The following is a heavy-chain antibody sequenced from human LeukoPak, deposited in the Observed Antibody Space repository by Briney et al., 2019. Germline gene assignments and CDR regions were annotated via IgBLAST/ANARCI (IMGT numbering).Heavy chain of an antibody. CDR3: ARGVKVVTPNYYYYGMDV. Sequence: SVKVSCKASGGTFSSYAISWVRQAPGQGLEWMGGIIPIFGTANYAQKFQGRVTITADESTSTAYMELSSLRSEDTAVYYRARGVKVVTPNYYYYGMDVWGQGTTVTVSS. D-gene: IGHD4-23*01. V-gene: IGHV1-69*13. J-gene: IGHJ6*02. CDR2: IIPIFGTA. CDR1: GGTFSSYA.